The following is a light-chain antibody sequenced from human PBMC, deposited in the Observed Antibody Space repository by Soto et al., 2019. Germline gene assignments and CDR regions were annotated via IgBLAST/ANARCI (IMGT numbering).Light chain of an antibody. Sequence: QSALTQPRSVSGSPGQSVTISCTGTSSDVGGYNYVSWYEQHPGKAPKLLIYDVNLRPSGVPDRFSGSKSGNTASLTGSGLQAEDEADYYCCSYAGSPWVFGGGTKLTVL. J-gene: IGLJ3*02. CDR1: SSDVGGYNY. CDR3: CSYAGSPWV. CDR2: DVN. V-gene: IGLV2-11*01.